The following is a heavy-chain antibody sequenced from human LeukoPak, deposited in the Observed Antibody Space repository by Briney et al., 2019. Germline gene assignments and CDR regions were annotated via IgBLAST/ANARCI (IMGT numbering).Heavy chain of an antibody. CDR3: AKDGLPYYYDSSGYYLDY. CDR2: ISGSGGST. CDR1: GFTFSSYA. D-gene: IGHD3-22*01. V-gene: IGHV3-23*01. Sequence: PGGSLTLSCAASGFTFSSYAMSWVCQPPGKGLEWVSAISGSGGSTYYADSVKGRFTISRDNSKNTLYLQMNSLRAEDTAVYYCAKDGLPYYYDSSGYYLDYWGQGTLVTVSS. J-gene: IGHJ4*02.